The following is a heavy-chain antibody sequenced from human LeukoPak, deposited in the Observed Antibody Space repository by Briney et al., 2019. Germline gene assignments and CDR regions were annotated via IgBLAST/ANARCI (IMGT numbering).Heavy chain of an antibody. V-gene: IGHV1-69*01. Sequence: SVKVSCKASGGTFSSYAISWVRQAPGQGLEWMGGIIPIFGTAKYAQKFQGRVTLTADESKSTAYMELSSLRSEDTAVYYCARVGEVVVAATRDYYYYYYMDVWGKGTTVTVSS. D-gene: IGHD2-15*01. CDR1: GGTFSSYA. CDR3: ARVGEVVVAATRDYYYYYYMDV. J-gene: IGHJ6*03. CDR2: IIPIFGTA.